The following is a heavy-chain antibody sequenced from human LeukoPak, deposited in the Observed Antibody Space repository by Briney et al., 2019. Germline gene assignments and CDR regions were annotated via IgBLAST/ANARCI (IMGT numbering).Heavy chain of an antibody. CDR1: GFSFSSYA. CDR2: ISSGSSFT. V-gene: IGHV3-21*01. CDR3: ARRGGQDTLTAYPDY. D-gene: IGHD3-9*01. J-gene: IGHJ4*02. Sequence: GGSLRLSCAASGFSFSSYAMSWVRQAPGEGLEWVSLISSGSSFTYYADSVKGRFTIYRDNAKNSLYLQMNSLGVEDTAVYYCARRGGQDTLTAYPDYWGQGTLVTVSS.